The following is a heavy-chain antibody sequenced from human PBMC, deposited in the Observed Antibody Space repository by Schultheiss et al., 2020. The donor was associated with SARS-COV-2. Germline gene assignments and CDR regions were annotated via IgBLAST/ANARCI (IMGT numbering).Heavy chain of an antibody. J-gene: IGHJ4*02. V-gene: IGHV1-2*02. CDR3: ARETYCSGTSCSFDY. D-gene: IGHD2-2*01. CDR1: GYTFTGYY. Sequence: ASVKVSCKASGYTFTGYYIHWVRQAPGQGLEWMGWINPNSGGTNYAQKFQGRVTMTRDTSISTAYMDLSRLRSDDTAVYYCARETYCSGTSCSFDYWGQGTLVTVSS. CDR2: INPNSGGT.